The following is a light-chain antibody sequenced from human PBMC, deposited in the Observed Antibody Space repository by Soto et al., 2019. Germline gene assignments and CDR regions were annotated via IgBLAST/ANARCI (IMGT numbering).Light chain of an antibody. J-gene: IGKJ5*01. V-gene: IGKV3D-15*01. CDR1: QTVGRDY. CDR3: QQYTNWPIT. CDR2: GIS. Sequence: EMVMTQSPGTLSVSPVERATLSCMASQTVGRDYLAWYQHKPGQAPRLLIYGISNRATGIPDRFSGSGSGTEFTLTISSVQPEDVAIYYCQQYTNWPITFGQGTRLEIK.